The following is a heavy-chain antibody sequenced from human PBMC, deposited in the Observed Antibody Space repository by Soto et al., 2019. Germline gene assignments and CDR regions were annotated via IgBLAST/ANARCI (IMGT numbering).Heavy chain of an antibody. CDR1: GYSFSHYW. D-gene: IGHD2-15*01. V-gene: IGHV5-51*01. CDR3: ASSVAVQSTMNYFDY. Sequence: GESLKISCKGSGYSFSHYWIAWVRQMPGKGLEWMGIIFPADSDTKYSPSFQGQATISADKSISTAYLQWSSLKASDTAMYYCASSVAVQSTMNYFDYWGQGSLVTVSS. CDR2: IFPADSDT. J-gene: IGHJ4*02.